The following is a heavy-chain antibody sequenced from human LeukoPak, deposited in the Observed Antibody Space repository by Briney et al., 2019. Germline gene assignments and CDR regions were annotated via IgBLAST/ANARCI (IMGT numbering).Heavy chain of an antibody. Sequence: GGSLRLSCAASAXIFKNYAGHWVRQPPGKGLEWVGVISYHGSTQYYLSSVNGRFTIPRENSKDTVYLQMNSLRPDDTAVYYCAKGFSAGTMDYWGQGTLVTVSS. CDR2: ISYHGSTQ. D-gene: IGHD1-1*01. CDR3: AKGFSAGTMDY. J-gene: IGHJ4*02. CDR1: AXIFKNYA. V-gene: IGHV3-30*18.